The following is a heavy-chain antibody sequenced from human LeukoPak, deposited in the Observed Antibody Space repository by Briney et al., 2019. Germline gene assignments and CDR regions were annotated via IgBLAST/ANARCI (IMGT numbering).Heavy chain of an antibody. CDR2: ISSRGSSI. V-gene: IGHV3-48*03. J-gene: IGHJ3*02. D-gene: IGHD3-9*01. Sequence: GGSLRLSCAASGFTFSSYEMNWVRQAPGKGLEWVSYISSRGSSIYYADSVKGRFIISRDNAKNSLYLQLNNLRAEDTAVYYCATDYDILIDDAFDIWGQGTVVTVSS. CDR3: ATDYDILIDDAFDI. CDR1: GFTFSSYE.